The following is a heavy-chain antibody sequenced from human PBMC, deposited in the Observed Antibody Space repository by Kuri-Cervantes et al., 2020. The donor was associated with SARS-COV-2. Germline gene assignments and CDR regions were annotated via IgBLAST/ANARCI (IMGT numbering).Heavy chain of an antibody. J-gene: IGHJ5*02. CDR1: GFTFSSYW. CDR3: ARDRGIVVVPAATWFDP. Sequence: ETLSLTCAASGFTFSSYWMSWVRQAPGKGLEWVANIKQDGSEKYYVDSVKGRFTISRDNAKNSLYLQMNSLRAEDTAVYYCARDRGIVVVPAATWFDPWGQGTLVTVSS. D-gene: IGHD2-2*01. V-gene: IGHV3-7*01. CDR2: IKQDGSEK.